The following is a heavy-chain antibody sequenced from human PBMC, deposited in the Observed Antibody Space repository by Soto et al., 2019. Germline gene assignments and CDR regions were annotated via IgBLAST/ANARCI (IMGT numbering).Heavy chain of an antibody. CDR3: ARVSYYYGSGSPYGMDV. CDR1: GYTFTSYG. CDR2: ISAYNGNT. J-gene: IGHJ6*02. D-gene: IGHD3-10*01. Sequence: QVQLVQSGAEVKKPGASVKVSCKASGYTFTSYGISWVRQAPGQGLEWMGWISAYNGNTNYAQKLQGRVTMTTDTSTSTAYMEQRSLRSDDTAVYYCARVSYYYGSGSPYGMDVWGQGTTVTVSS. V-gene: IGHV1-18*01.